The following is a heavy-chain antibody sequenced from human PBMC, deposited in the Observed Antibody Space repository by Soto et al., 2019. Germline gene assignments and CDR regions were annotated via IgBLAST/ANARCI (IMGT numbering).Heavy chain of an antibody. Sequence: PGGSLRLSCAASGFAFSDPYMSWIRQAPGKGLEWISYISSSSSTIYYADSVKGRFTISRDNAKKSLYLQMDSLTADDTAVYYCARGGASVTTPFDYWGQGTQVTVSS. J-gene: IGHJ4*02. CDR2: ISSSSSTI. CDR1: GFAFSDPY. V-gene: IGHV3-11*01. CDR3: ARGGASVTTPFDY. D-gene: IGHD4-17*01.